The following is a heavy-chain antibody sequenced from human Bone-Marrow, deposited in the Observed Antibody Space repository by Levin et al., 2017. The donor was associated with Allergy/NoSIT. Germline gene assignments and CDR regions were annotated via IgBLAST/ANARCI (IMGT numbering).Heavy chain of an antibody. V-gene: IGHV1-46*01. CDR3: ARDYNWATDY. J-gene: IGHJ4*02. D-gene: IGHD1-20*01. CDR2: IKPRDGST. CDR1: GYTFTTHH. Sequence: ASVKVSCKASGYTFTTHHMQWVRQAPGQGLEGMGIIKPRDGSTTYAQKFQGRLTATWDTSTSAVYMELSSLRSEDTAVYYCARDYNWATDYWVQGTLVTVSS.